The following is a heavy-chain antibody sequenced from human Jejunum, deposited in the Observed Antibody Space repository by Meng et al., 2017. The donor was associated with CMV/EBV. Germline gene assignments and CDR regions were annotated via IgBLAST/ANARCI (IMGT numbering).Heavy chain of an antibody. D-gene: IGHD2-2*01. CDR1: GFTFSSYW. V-gene: IGHV3-74*01. CDR2: INNDGTTT. J-gene: IGHJ1*01. Sequence: LAAGGGLVHLGGSVRLSLAASGFTFSSYWMHWVRQAPGTGLVWVSRINNDGTTTNYADSVKGRFTISRDNAKNTLYLQMSSLRADDTAVYYCAKESGAPGYFQHWGQGALVTVPS. CDR3: AKESGAPGYFQH.